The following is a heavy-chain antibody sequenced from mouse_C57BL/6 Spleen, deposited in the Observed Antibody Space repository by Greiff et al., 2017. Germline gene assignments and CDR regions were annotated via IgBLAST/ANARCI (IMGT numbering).Heavy chain of an antibody. V-gene: IGHV14-1*01. CDR2: IDPEDGDT. J-gene: IGHJ3*01. CDR3: SANYDYDAFAY. CDR1: GFNIKDYY. Sequence: VQLQQSGAELVRPGASVKLSCTASGFNIKDYYMHWVKQRPEQGLEWIGRIDPEDGDTEYAPKFKGKATMTADTSSNTAYLQLSSLTSDDNAACYCSANYDYDAFAYWGQGTLVTVSA. D-gene: IGHD2-4*01.